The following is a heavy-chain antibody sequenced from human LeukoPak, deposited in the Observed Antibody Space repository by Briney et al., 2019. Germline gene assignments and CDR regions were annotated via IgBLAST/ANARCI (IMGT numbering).Heavy chain of an antibody. CDR3: ASGTGYSSSWYAY. D-gene: IGHD6-13*01. Sequence: PSETLSLTCTVSGGSISSYYWSWIRQPPGKGLEWIGYIYYSGSTNYSPSLKSRVTISVDTSKNQFSLKLSSVTAADTAVYYCASGTGYSSSWYAYWGQGTLVTVSS. CDR1: GGSISSYY. CDR2: IYYSGST. V-gene: IGHV4-59*01. J-gene: IGHJ4*02.